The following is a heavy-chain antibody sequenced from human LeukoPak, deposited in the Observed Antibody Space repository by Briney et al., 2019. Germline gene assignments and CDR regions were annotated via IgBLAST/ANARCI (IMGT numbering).Heavy chain of an antibody. J-gene: IGHJ4*02. Sequence: KVSCKASGYTFTSYWIGWVRQMPGKGLEWMGIIYPGDSDTRYSPSFQGQVTISADKSISTAYLQWSSLKASDTAMYYCARRITMIVVVIASLWRIKYFDYWGQGTLVTVSS. D-gene: IGHD3-22*01. CDR3: ARRITMIVVVIASLWRIKYFDY. CDR2: IYPGDSDT. V-gene: IGHV5-51*01. CDR1: GYTFTSYW.